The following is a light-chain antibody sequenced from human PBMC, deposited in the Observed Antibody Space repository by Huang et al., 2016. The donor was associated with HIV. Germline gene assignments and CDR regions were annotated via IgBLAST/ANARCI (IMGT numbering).Light chain of an antibody. V-gene: IGKV1-27*01. CDR2: VAS. J-gene: IGKJ1*01. CDR1: QDISNY. Sequence: DIQMTQSPSSLSASVGDRFTITCRASQDISNYLAWYQQKPGKAPNLLIYVASTLQSGVPSRFSGSGSGTDFTLTISSLQPEDVATYYCQKYNSAPPTFGQGTKVEIK. CDR3: QKYNSAPPT.